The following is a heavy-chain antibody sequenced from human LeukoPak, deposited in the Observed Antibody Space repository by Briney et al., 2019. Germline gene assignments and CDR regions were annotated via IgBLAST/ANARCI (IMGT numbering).Heavy chain of an antibody. V-gene: IGHV1-69*01. D-gene: IGHD5/OR15-5a*01. CDR3: ARCLRYSERSYYYGMDV. CDR2: IIPIFGTA. CDR1: GGTFSSYA. J-gene: IGHJ6*04. Sequence: GASVKVSCKASGGTFSSYAISWVRQAPGQGLEWMGGIIPIFGTANYAQKFQGRVTITADESTSTAYMELSSLRSEDTAVYYCARCLRYSERSYYYGMDVWGKGTTVTVSS.